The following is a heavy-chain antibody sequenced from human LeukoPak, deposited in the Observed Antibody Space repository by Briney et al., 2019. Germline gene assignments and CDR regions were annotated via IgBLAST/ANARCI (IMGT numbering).Heavy chain of an antibody. CDR2: IYPGDSDT. Sequence: PGASLKISYKGSGSSFTSYWIGWVRQMPGKGLEWMGIIYPGDSDTSYSPSFQGQVTISADKSITTAYLQWSSLKASDTAMYYCARPHSSGWRDAFDIGGQGTMVTVSP. D-gene: IGHD6-19*01. J-gene: IGHJ3*02. V-gene: IGHV5-51*01. CDR3: ARPHSSGWRDAFDI. CDR1: GSSFTSYW.